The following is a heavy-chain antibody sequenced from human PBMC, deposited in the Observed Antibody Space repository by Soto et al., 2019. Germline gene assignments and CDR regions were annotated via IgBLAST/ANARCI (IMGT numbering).Heavy chain of an antibody. CDR1: GGSISSSSYY. CDR2: IYYSGST. Sequence: QLQLQESGPGLVKPSETLSLTCTVSGGSISSSSYYWGWIRQPPGKGLEWIGSIYYSGSTYYNPSLKSRVTISVATSKNQFSLKLSSVTAADTAVYYCARQITLTTSYFDYWGQRTLVTVSS. V-gene: IGHV4-39*01. D-gene: IGHD4-17*01. J-gene: IGHJ4*02. CDR3: ARQITLTTSYFDY.